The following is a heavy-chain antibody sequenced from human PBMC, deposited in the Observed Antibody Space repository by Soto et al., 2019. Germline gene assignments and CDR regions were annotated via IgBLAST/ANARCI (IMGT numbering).Heavy chain of an antibody. CDR1: GFPFRNFA. J-gene: IGHJ4*02. V-gene: IGHV3-23*05. CDR2: ISNSGSST. Sequence: PGGSLRLSCAASGFPFRNFAMAWVRQAPGKGLEWVSIISNSGSSTYHGDSVKGRFTTSRDNSKGTLSLHMRGVRIDDTAVYFCARADLFWDSFDLWGQGTRVTAPQ. CDR3: ARADLFWDSFDL. D-gene: IGHD3-16*01.